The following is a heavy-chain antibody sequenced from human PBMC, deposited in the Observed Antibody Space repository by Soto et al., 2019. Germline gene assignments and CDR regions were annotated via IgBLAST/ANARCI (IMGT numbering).Heavy chain of an antibody. J-gene: IGHJ5*02. D-gene: IGHD1-26*01. CDR1: DGSISSYY. CDR2: IFYSGSA. CDR3: ARRRGQRVGWFDP. V-gene: IGHV4-59*08. Sequence: QVQLQESGPGLVKPSETLSLTCTVSDGSISSYYWSWIRQPPGKGLEWIGYIFYSGSANYNPSLMSRVTMSVDTSTSNFSLKLSSVTAADTAVYYCARRRGQRVGWFDPCGQGTLVTVSS.